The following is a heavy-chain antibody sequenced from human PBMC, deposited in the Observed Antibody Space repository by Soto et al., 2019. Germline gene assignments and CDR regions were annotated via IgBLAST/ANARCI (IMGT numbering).Heavy chain of an antibody. CDR2: VSPYDGYT. CDR3: ARGGYYDSSGSRNYFYYGMNV. V-gene: IGHV1-18*01. J-gene: IGHJ6*02. CDR1: GYTFSSYG. Sequence: ASVKVSCKASGYTFSSYGINWVRQAPGQGLEWLGWVSPYDGYTNYAQIHQGRVSMTTDTSTKTAYMEVRSLRSDDTAVYYCARGGYYDSSGSRNYFYYGMNVWGQGTTVTVS. D-gene: IGHD3-22*01.